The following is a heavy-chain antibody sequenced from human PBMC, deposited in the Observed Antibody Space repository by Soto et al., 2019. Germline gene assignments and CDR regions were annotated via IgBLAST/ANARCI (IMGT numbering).Heavy chain of an antibody. CDR1: GFTFSSYW. D-gene: IGHD3-9*01. Sequence: GGSLRLSCAASGFTFSSYWMSWVRQAPGKGLEWVANIKQDGSEKYYVESVKGRFTISRDNAKNSLYLQMNSLRAEDTAVYYCGDILTGDHDYWGQGTLVTVSS. CDR3: GDILTGDHDY. J-gene: IGHJ4*02. V-gene: IGHV3-7*01. CDR2: IKQDGSEK.